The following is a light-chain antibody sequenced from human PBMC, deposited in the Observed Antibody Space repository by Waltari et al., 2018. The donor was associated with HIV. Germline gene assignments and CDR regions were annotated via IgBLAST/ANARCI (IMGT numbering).Light chain of an antibody. J-gene: IGLJ2*01. Sequence: SALTQPPPASGSLGQSVTISRTGTGSDMGAYKYVSWYQQFPGKASKIIIFDGNTRPAGVPDRFSGSKSGRTASLTVSGLQAEDDGDYYCSSYAGNRNYVIFGGGTKLTVL. CDR2: DGN. CDR1: GSDMGAYKY. CDR3: SSYAGNRNYVI. V-gene: IGLV2-8*01.